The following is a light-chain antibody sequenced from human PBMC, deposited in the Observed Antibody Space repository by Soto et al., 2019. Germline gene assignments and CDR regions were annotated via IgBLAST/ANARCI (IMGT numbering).Light chain of an antibody. J-gene: IGLJ1*01. Sequence: QRAPTHPAPVSRSRGQCITISYTVTSNDIGSYKDGCWYQPHRGKAPQVLIFEVSYRPYGISNRFSGSKSGNVAFQTISALQALDGADYYCCSYRSGTSPYYVFGTGTKVTV. V-gene: IGLV2-14*03. CDR1: SNDIGSYKD. CDR2: EVS. CDR3: CSYRSGTSPYYV.